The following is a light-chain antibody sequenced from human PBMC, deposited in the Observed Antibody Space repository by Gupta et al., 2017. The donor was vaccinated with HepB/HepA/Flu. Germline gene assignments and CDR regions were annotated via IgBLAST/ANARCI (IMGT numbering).Light chain of an antibody. CDR1: EGISKW. CDR2: KAS. V-gene: IGKV1-5*03. CDR3: QQYSTYPWT. Sequence: DIQMTQSSSTLSASVGDRVTITCRASEGISKWLAWHQQRPGRAPQLLIYKASILQSGVPSRFSGSASGTEFTLTINGLQPEDFATYYCQQYSTYPWTFGHGTKVEIK. J-gene: IGKJ1*01.